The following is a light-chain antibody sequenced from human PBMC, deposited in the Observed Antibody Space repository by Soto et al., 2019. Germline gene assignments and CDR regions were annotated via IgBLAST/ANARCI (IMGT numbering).Light chain of an antibody. Sequence: EIVLTQAPGTLYLSPGERATLSCRASQSVSNNYLAWYQPKPGQAPRLVIYGASNRATGIPDRFSGSGSGTDFTLTISRPEPEDFAAYYCRQYNNWPPFTFGQGTRLEI. J-gene: IGKJ5*01. CDR3: RQYNNWPPFT. CDR1: QSVSNNY. V-gene: IGKV3-20*01. CDR2: GAS.